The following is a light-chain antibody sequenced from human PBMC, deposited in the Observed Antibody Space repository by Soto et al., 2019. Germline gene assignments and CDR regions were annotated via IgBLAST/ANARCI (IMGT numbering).Light chain of an antibody. CDR1: QSVGSY. Sequence: ETVLTQSPDTLSLSPGERVTLSCRASQSVGSYLVWYQQKPGQAPRLLIYGASNRATGIPARFSGSGSGTDFTLTISSLEPEVFAVYYCQHRSNGFGQGTKLEIK. V-gene: IGKV3-11*01. CDR3: QHRSNG. J-gene: IGKJ2*01. CDR2: GAS.